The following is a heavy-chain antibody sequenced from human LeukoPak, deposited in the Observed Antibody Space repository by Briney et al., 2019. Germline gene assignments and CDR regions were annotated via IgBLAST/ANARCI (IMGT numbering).Heavy chain of an antibody. V-gene: IGHV3-23*01. CDR2: ISGSGGST. CDR1: GFTFSSNA. J-gene: IGHJ4*02. CDR3: AKLGIVATHYDY. D-gene: IGHD5-12*01. Sequence: GGSLRPSCAASGFTFSSNAMSWVRQAPGKGLEWVSAISGSGGSTYYADSVKGRFTISRDNSENTLYLQMNSLRAEDTAVYYCAKLGIVATHYDYWGQGTLVTVSS.